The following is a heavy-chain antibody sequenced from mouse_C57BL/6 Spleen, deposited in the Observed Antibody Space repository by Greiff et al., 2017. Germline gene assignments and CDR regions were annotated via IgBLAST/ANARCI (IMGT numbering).Heavy chain of an antibody. CDR3: ARRALPNWDRAY. J-gene: IGHJ3*01. CDR2: IDPSDSYT. V-gene: IGHV1-50*01. Sequence: VQLQQPGAELVKPGASVKLSCKASGYTFTSYWMQWVKQRPGQGLEWIGEIDPSDSYTNYNQKFKGKATLTVDTSSSTAYMQLSSLTSEDSAVYYCARRALPNWDRAYWGQGTLVTVSA. D-gene: IGHD4-1*01. CDR1: GYTFTSYW.